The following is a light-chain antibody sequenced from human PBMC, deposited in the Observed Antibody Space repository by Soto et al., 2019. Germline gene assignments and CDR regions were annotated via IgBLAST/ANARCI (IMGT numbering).Light chain of an antibody. Sequence: QSALTQPASVSGSPGQSITISCTGTSSDVGGYNYVSWYQQHPGKAPKLMILDVSSRPSGVSNRFSGSKSGNTASLTISGLQAEDEAHYFCSSYTSSSTYWVFGGGTKLTDL. V-gene: IGLV2-14*01. CDR3: SSYTSSSTYWV. CDR1: SSDVGGYNY. CDR2: DVS. J-gene: IGLJ3*02.